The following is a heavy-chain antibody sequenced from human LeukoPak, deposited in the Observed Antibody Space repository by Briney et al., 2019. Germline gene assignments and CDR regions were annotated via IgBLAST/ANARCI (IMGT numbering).Heavy chain of an antibody. Sequence: PSGTLSLTCTVSGGSISSTRLYWGCIRQPPGKGLEWIGSIYYSGRAYYNPSLKSRVTISVDTSKNRFSLKLSSVTAADTAVYYCARDDSGSYYFDSWGQGTLVTVSS. V-gene: IGHV4-39*07. CDR2: IYYSGRA. D-gene: IGHD6-19*01. CDR3: ARDDSGSYYFDS. J-gene: IGHJ4*02. CDR1: GGSISSTRLY.